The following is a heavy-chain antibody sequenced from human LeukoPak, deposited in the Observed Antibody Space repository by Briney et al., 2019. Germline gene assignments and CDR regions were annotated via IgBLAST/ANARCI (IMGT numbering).Heavy chain of an antibody. J-gene: IGHJ4*02. CDR1: GFTFSSYS. CDR2: ISSSSSYI. CDR3: ARESSNIVVVTAISYYFDY. V-gene: IGHV3-21*01. Sequence: KPGGSLRLSCAASGFTFSSYSMNWVRQAPGKGLELVSSISSSSSYIYYADSVKGRFTISRDNAKNSLYLQMNSLRAEDTAVYYCARESSNIVVVTAISYYFDYWGQGTLATVSS. D-gene: IGHD2-21*02.